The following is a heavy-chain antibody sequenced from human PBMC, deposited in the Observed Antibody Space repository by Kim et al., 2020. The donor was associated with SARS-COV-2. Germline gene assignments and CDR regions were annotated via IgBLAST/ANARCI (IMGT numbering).Heavy chain of an antibody. Sequence: GGSLRLSCAASGFTFSSYAMHWVSQAPGKGLEWVAVISYDGSNKYYADSVKGRFTISRDNSKNTLYLQMNSLRAEDTAVYYCARAVYSYGGYFDYWGQGTLVTVSS. CDR3: ARAVYSYGGYFDY. V-gene: IGHV3-30*04. J-gene: IGHJ4*02. CDR2: ISYDGSNK. CDR1: GFTFSSYA. D-gene: IGHD5-18*01.